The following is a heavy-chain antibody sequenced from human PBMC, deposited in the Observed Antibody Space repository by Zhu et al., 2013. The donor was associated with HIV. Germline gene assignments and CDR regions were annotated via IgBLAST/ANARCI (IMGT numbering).Heavy chain of an antibody. D-gene: IGHD3-10*01. CDR1: GFAFSSST. V-gene: IGHV1-58*01. J-gene: IGHJ5*02. CDR3: AADGRFLDWFGP. CDR2: IAVATGNT. Sequence: QMQLVQSGPEVKKPGTSVYVSCKTSGFAFSSSTVQWVRQARGQGLEWMGWIAVATGNTNYAQTFQGRLTITRDMSTSTVCLHLGNLSSEDTAIYYCAADGRFLDWFGPWGQGTLVTVSS.